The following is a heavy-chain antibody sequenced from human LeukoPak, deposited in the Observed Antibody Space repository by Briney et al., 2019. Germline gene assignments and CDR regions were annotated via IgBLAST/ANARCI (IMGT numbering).Heavy chain of an antibody. V-gene: IGHV3-23*01. D-gene: IGHD6-19*01. CDR2: LIGSGGST. J-gene: IGHJ4*02. CDR1: GITFSSYA. Sequence: GGSPRLPCAASGITFSSYAMSLVRQAPGQGLEWVSALIGSGGSTSYADSVKGRFTISRDKSKNTLYLQMNSLLAEETAVYYCAKVLTSSGWYGGYYFDYWGQGTLVTVSS. CDR3: AKVLTSSGWYGGYYFDY.